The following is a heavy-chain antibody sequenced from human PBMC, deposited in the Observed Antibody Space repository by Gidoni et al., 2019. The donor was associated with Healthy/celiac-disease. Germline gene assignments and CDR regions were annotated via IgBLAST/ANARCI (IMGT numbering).Heavy chain of an antibody. CDR2: TIPLFGTA. V-gene: IGHV1-69*01. D-gene: IGHD3-22*01. CDR3: AGRTYYYDSSVYYQETNAFDI. J-gene: IGHJ3*02. CDR1: GGTFSRDP. Sequence: QVQLVQSGAAVKKTGSSVKGSCKASGGTFSRDPRSRVRQAPVQGLEWLGGTIPLFGTANYAHKFQGSVTITADESTSTAYIQLSSLRSEDTAVYYCAGRTYYYDSSVYYQETNAFDIWGQVTMVTVSS.